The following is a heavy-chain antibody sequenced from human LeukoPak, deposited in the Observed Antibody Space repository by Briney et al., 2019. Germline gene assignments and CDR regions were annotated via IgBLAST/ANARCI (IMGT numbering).Heavy chain of an antibody. CDR2: ISAYNGNT. J-gene: IGHJ6*03. D-gene: IGHD6-19*01. Sequence: ASVKVSCKASGYTFTGYYMHWVRQAPGQGLEWMGWISAYNGNTNYAQKLQGRVTMTTDTSTSTAYMELRSLRSDDTAVYYCARGVSSGWYDYYYYMDVWGKGTTVTISS. CDR1: GYTFTGYY. V-gene: IGHV1-18*04. CDR3: ARGVSSGWYDYYYYMDV.